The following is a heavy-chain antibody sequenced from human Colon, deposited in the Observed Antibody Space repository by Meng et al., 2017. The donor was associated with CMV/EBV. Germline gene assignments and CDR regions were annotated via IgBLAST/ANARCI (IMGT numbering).Heavy chain of an antibody. J-gene: IGHJ5*02. D-gene: IGHD4-23*01. CDR2: IYWNDNQ. CDR3: AYCRVGGWFET. V-gene: IGHV2-5*01. CDR1: GFALNTSVVG. Sequence: TFSGFALNTSVVGVGWIRQPPGKALEWLGLIYWNDNQRYNSSLKQRLTITKDTSKNQVFLTMTNMNPVDTATYYCAYCRVGGWFETWGQGTLVTVSS.